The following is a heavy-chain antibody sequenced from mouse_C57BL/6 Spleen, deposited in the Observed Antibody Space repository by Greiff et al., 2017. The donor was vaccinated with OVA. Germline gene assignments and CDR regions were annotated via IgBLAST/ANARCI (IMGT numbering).Heavy chain of an antibody. CDR3: ARDGITTVVATNWYFDV. CDR1: GFTFNSYA. CDR2: ISDGGSYT. Sequence: EVKLVESGGGLVKPGGSLKLSCAASGFTFNSYAMSWVRQTPEKRLEWVATISDGGSYTYYPDNVKGRFTISRDNAKNNLYLQMSHLKSEDTAMYYCARDGITTVVATNWYFDVWGTGTTVTVSS. V-gene: IGHV5-4*01. J-gene: IGHJ1*03. D-gene: IGHD1-1*01.